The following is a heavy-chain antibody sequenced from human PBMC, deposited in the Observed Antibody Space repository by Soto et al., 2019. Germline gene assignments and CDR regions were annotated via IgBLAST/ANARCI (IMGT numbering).Heavy chain of an antibody. CDR2: INSDGSST. CDR3: ARDPSSWLDS. D-gene: IGHD6-13*01. J-gene: IGHJ4*02. CDR1: GFTFSSYW. Sequence: EVQLVESGGDLVQPGGSLRLSCAVSGFTFSSYWMHWVRQAPGKGLVWVSRINSDGSSTSYGDSVKGPFIISRDNAKNTLYLQMSSLRVEDTAVYYCARDPSSWLDSWGQGTLVTVSS. V-gene: IGHV3-74*01.